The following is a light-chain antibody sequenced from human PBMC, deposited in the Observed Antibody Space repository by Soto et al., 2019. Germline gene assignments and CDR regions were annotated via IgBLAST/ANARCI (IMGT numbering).Light chain of an antibody. V-gene: IGKV1-5*01. CDR1: EDIGND. Sequence: DIPMTQSPSTLCGSVGERVPISCRASEDIGNDLGWYQQKTGKAPTLLIYDASSLESGVPSRFSGSGSGTEFTLTISSLQPDDVATYYCQQYNSYSRSFGQGTKVDIK. CDR3: QQYNSYSRS. CDR2: DAS. J-gene: IGKJ1*01.